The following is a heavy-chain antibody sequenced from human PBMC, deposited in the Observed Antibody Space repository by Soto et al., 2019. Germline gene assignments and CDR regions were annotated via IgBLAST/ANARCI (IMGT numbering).Heavy chain of an antibody. J-gene: IGHJ1*01. CDR2: INHGGSA. Sequence: VQLQQWGAGLLKTSETLSLPCAVYGGSFSGYYWSWIRQTPGKRLEWVGDINHGGSANYNPSLKSRVTFSLDLSKNQFSLELNSVIAAETAVYYCARYSSTWSKYLQHWGRGSLVIVSS. CDR1: GGSFSGYY. CDR3: ARYSSTWSKYLQH. D-gene: IGHD6-13*01. V-gene: IGHV4-34*01.